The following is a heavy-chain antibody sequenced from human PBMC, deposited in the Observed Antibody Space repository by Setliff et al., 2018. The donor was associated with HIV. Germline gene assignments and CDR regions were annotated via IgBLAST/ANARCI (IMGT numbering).Heavy chain of an antibody. CDR2: IYYSGIT. V-gene: IGHV4-31*03. CDR1: GGSISSGAYY. Sequence: SETLSLTCTVSGGSISSGAYYWTWIRQHPGKGLEWIGYIYYSGITHYNPSLKSRVTISVDTSKNQFSLNLNSVTVADTAVYYCARGRVFCNGDSCYHLDSWGQGILVTVSS. J-gene: IGHJ4*02. D-gene: IGHD2-15*01. CDR3: ARGRVFCNGDSCYHLDS.